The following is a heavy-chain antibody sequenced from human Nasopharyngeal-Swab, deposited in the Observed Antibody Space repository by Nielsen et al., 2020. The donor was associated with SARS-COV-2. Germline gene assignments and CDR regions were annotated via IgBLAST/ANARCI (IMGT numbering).Heavy chain of an antibody. CDR2: IYYSGST. Sequence: WIRQPPGQGLEWIGYIYYSGSTNYNPSLKGRVTISVDTSKNQFSLKLSSVTAADTAVYYCARGGRGIFGVVTNFDYWGQGTLVTVSS. J-gene: IGHJ4*02. CDR3: ARGGRGIFGVVTNFDY. D-gene: IGHD3-3*01. V-gene: IGHV4-59*01.